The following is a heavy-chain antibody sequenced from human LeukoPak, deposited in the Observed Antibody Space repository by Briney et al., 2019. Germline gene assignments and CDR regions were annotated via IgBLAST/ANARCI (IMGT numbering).Heavy chain of an antibody. J-gene: IGHJ4*02. Sequence: GESLKISCRAAGYSFSTSWIGWVRQMPGKGLEWMGVIYPGDSVTRYSPSFQGQVTFSDDKSISTAYLQWSSLEASDTAMYFCGRGAYSGYEFDCWGQGTLVTVSS. D-gene: IGHD5-12*01. CDR2: IYPGDSVT. CDR3: GRGAYSGYEFDC. CDR1: GYSFSTSW. V-gene: IGHV5-51*01.